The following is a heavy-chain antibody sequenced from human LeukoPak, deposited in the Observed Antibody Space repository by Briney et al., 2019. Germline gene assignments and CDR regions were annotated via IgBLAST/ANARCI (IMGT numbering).Heavy chain of an antibody. CDR3: ARIDRAVAGTIDY. V-gene: IGHV4-59*08. D-gene: IGHD6-19*01. J-gene: IGHJ4*02. CDR1: GGSISSYF. CDR2: IYYSGST. Sequence: SETLSLTCTVSGGSISSYFWSWIRQPPGKGLEWIGYIYYSGSTNYNTSLKSRVTMSVDTSKNLFSLKLSSVTAADTAVYYCARIDRAVAGTIDYWGQGTLVTVSS.